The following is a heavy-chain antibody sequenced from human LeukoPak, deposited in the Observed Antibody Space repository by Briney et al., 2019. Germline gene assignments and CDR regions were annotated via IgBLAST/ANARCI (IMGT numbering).Heavy chain of an antibody. J-gene: IGHJ4*02. V-gene: IGHV5-51*01. D-gene: IGHD3-22*01. Sequence: GESLKISCKGSGYRFTRYWIGWVRQMPGKGLEWMGTIYPGDSDTRYGPSFEGQVTISADKSISTAYLQWSSLKASDTAMYYCASSNDSSAIGDFWGQGTPVTVSS. CDR3: ASSNDSSAIGDF. CDR1: GYRFTRYW. CDR2: IYPGDSDT.